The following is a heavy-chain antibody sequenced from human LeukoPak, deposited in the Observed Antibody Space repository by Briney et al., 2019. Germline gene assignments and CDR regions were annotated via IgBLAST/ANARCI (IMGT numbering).Heavy chain of an antibody. D-gene: IGHD2-2*01. CDR1: GFTFSSYA. Sequence: GGSLRLSCAASGFTFSSYAMHWVCQAPGKGLEWVAVISYDGSNKYYADSVKGRFTISRDNSKNTLYLQMNSLRAEDTAVYYCAGAGRYCSSTSCWKGFYYYYGMNVWGQGTTVTVSS. J-gene: IGHJ6*02. V-gene: IGHV3-30-3*01. CDR2: ISYDGSNK. CDR3: AGAGRYCSSTSCWKGFYYYYGMNV.